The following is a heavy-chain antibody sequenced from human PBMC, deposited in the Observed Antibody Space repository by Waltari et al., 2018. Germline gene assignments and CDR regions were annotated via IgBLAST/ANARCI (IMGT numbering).Heavy chain of an antibody. CDR3: ARESYSSSSFDY. Sequence: QVQLQQWGAGLSKPSETLSLTCAVYGGSFSGYYWSWIRQPPGKGLEWIGEINHSGSTNYNPSLKSRVTISVDTSKNQFSLKLSSVTAADTAVYYCARESYSSSSFDYWGQGTLVTVSS. J-gene: IGHJ4*02. V-gene: IGHV4-34*01. CDR2: INHSGST. CDR1: GGSFSGYY. D-gene: IGHD6-6*01.